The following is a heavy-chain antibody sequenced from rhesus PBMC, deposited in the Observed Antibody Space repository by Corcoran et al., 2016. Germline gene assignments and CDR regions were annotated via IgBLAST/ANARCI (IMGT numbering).Heavy chain of an antibody. Sequence: QVQLQESGPGLLKPSETLSLTCAVSAGSISGGYGWGWFRQPPGTGLDLIGGIYSSSGNTYYNPSLNSRVTISTDTSKNQCSLKLSSVTAADTAVYYCARGNYGLDSWGQGVVVTVSS. CDR3: ARGNYGLDS. CDR2: IYSSSGNT. J-gene: IGHJ6*01. CDR1: AGSISGGYG. V-gene: IGHV4S7*01.